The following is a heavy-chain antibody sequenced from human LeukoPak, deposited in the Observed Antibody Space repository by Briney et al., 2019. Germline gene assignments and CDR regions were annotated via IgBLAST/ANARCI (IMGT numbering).Heavy chain of an antibody. CDR2: FDPEDGET. V-gene: IGHV1-24*01. J-gene: IGHJ3*02. Sequence: GASVNVSCKVSGYTLTELSMHWVRQAPGKGLEWLGGFDPEDGETIYAQKFQGRVTMTEDTSTDTAYMELNSLRAEDTAVYYCAKRRVVGATIGAFNMWGQGTMVTVSS. CDR1: GYTLTELS. CDR3: AKRRVVGATIGAFNM. D-gene: IGHD1-26*01.